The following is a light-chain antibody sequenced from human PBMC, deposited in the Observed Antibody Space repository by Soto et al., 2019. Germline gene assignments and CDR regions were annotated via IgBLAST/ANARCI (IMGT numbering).Light chain of an antibody. J-gene: IGKJ4*01. Sequence: DIQMTQSPSTLPASVGDRVTITCRASQSISGWLAWYQQKPGKAPKLLIYKASSLESGVPSRFSGSGSGTEFTLTISSLQPDDFSTYYCQEYNFYSTFGGGTKVEIQ. CDR3: QEYNFYST. CDR2: KAS. V-gene: IGKV1-5*03. CDR1: QSISGW.